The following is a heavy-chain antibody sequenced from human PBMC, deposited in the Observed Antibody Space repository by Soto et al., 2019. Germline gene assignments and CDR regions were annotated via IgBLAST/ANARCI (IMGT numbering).Heavy chain of an antibody. CDR3: ARESVAGTYRFAS. J-gene: IGHJ4*02. CDR1: GDSLSTYY. Sequence: QVQLQQSGPGLVRPSETLSLTCTVSGDSLSTYYCSWIRQPAEERLEWIGRIHDTGRTNYNPSLKSRDTMSVDTSKNQFSLRVNSVTAADTAVYYCARESVAGTYRFASRRQGPLVTVSS. V-gene: IGHV4-4*07. D-gene: IGHD3-16*02. CDR2: IHDTGRT.